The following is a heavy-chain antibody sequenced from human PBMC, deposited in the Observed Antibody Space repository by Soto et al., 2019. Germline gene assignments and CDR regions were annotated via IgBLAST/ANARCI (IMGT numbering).Heavy chain of an antibody. CDR3: STDPGQMSQPIFSW. CDR1: GFSFTDAW. CDR2: IKSQTHGGTS. Sequence: EVQLVESGGGLVKPGGSLRLSCRASGFSFTDAWMGWGRQTPGKGLEWVGRIKSQTHGGTSDYAAPVKDRFIISSDDSRNTLYLQMHSLQSEDTGMYHCSTDPGQMSQPIFSWWGQGTPVTVSS. J-gene: IGHJ4*02. D-gene: IGHD1-1*01. V-gene: IGHV3-15*01.